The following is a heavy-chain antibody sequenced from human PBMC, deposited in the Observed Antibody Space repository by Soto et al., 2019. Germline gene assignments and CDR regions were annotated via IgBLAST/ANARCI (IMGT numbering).Heavy chain of an antibody. CDR1: GFTFNNYA. J-gene: IGHJ4*02. CDR3: AKGRGGSGSLTPRVDF. V-gene: IGHV3-23*01. D-gene: IGHD3-10*01. CDR2: ISGGGDTT. Sequence: EVQLLESGGGLVQPGGSLRLSCAASGFTFNNYAMTWVRQAPGKGLEGVSAISGGGDTTSYADSVKGRFTVSRDGSKTTLYLQMSSLRAEDTALYYCAKGRGGSGSLTPRVDFWGQGTLVTVSS.